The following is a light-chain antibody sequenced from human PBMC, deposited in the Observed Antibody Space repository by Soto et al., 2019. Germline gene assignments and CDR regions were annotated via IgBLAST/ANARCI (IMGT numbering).Light chain of an antibody. CDR3: QSYDSSLGCYV. V-gene: IGLV1-40*01. CDR2: GNN. J-gene: IGLJ1*01. Sequence: QSVLTQPPSVSXAXGXRXTVXXXXXXXXXGAGYDVHWYQQLPGTAPKLLIYGNNNRPSGVPDRFPGSKSGTSASLAITGPQAEDEADYYCQSYDSSLGCYVFGTGTKLTVL. CDR1: XXXXGAGYD.